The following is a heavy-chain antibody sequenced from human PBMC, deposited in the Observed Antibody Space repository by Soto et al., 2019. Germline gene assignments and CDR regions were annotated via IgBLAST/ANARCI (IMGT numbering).Heavy chain of an antibody. J-gene: IGHJ4*02. CDR1: GFNFGVFG. Sequence: QVRLVESGGGVVQPGRSLRLSCAASGFNFGVFGMHWVRQAPGKGLEWLSVLSYEGSEEYYADSVRGRFTISRDNSKNTLFQQMDSLRVDDTGVYYCALTRRSSLLEVAGPGFEYWGQGTLVTVS. CDR3: ALTRRSSLLEVAGPGFEY. CDR2: LSYEGSEE. V-gene: IGHV3-30*03. D-gene: IGHD6-19*01.